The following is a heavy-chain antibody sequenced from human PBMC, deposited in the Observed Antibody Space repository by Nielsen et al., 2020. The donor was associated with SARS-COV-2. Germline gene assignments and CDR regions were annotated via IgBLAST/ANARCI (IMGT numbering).Heavy chain of an antibody. Sequence: SETLSLTCTVSGGSISSISYFWGWIRQPPGKGLEWIGSIHYSRSTYYNPSLKSRVTMSADTSKNQFSLKLSSVTAADTAVYYCSRVQYMATVTTYFDYWGQGTLVTVAS. CDR1: GGSISSISYF. V-gene: IGHV4-39*07. D-gene: IGHD4-17*01. CDR2: IHYSRST. J-gene: IGHJ4*02. CDR3: SRVQYMATVTTYFDY.